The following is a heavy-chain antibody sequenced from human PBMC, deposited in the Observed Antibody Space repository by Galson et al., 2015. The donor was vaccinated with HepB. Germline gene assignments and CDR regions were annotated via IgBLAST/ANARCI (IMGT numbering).Heavy chain of an antibody. D-gene: IGHD2-15*01. CDR3: ARLVYCSSAGCYSREY. Sequence: SLRLSCAASGFTFSSYRMNWVRQAPGKGLEWVSSITSSSSYIYYADSVKGRFTISRDNAKNSLYLQINSLRAEDTAVYYCARLVYCSSAGCYSREYWGQGTLVTVSS. CDR1: GFTFSSYR. J-gene: IGHJ4*02. V-gene: IGHV3-21*01. CDR2: ITSSSSYI.